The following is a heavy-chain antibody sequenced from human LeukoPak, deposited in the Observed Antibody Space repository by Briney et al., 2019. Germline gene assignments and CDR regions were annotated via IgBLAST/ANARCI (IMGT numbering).Heavy chain of an antibody. D-gene: IGHD4-17*01. CDR2: INPNSGDT. Sequence: ASVKVSCKASGYTFTGYYMHWVRQAPGQGLEWMGWINPNSGDTNYAQKFQGRVTMTRDTSISTAYMELSRLRSDDTAVYYCASRASSVTTRGWYFDLWGRGTLVTVSS. CDR1: GYTFTGYY. CDR3: ASRASSVTTRGWYFDL. V-gene: IGHV1-2*02. J-gene: IGHJ2*01.